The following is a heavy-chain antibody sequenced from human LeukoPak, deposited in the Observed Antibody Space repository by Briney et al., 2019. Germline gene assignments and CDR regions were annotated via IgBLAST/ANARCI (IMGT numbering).Heavy chain of an antibody. CDR3: ARDSNPRGGYDAFDF. CDR1: GFTLSGYW. V-gene: IGHV3-7*01. Sequence: HTGGSLRLSCAASGFTLSGYWMTWVRQAPGKGLEWVANIKGDESKKYYVDSVKGRFTISRDNAKNSLYLQMNSLRAEDTAVYYCARDSNPRGGYDAFDFWGQGTLVTVSS. D-gene: IGHD3-10*01. CDR2: IKGDESKK. J-gene: IGHJ3*01.